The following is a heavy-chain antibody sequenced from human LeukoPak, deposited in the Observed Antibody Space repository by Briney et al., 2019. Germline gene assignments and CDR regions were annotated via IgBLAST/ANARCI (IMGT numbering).Heavy chain of an antibody. J-gene: IGHJ4*02. CDR2: INHSGST. V-gene: IGHV4-34*01. Sequence: SETLSLTCAVYGGSFSGYYWSWLRQPPGKGLEWLGEINHSGSTNYNPSLKSRVTISVDTSKNQFSLKLSSVTAADTAVYYCARLADSSSWPTGPDYWGQGTLVAVSS. CDR3: ARLADSSSWPTGPDY. CDR1: GGSFSGYY. D-gene: IGHD6-13*01.